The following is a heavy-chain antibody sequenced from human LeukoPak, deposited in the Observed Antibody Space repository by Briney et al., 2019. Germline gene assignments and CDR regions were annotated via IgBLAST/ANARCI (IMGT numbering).Heavy chain of an antibody. J-gene: IGHJ4*02. CDR2: IKGDGIST. D-gene: IGHD2-2*01. CDR3: AASLPNIVVVPATKGPFGY. CDR1: GFDFSSNW. Sequence: GGSLRLSCAASGFDFSSNWMHWVRHAPGQGLVWVSRIKGDGISTNYADSVKGRFTISRDNSKNTLYLQMNSLRAEDTAVYYCAASLPNIVVVPATKGPFGYWGQGALVTVSS. V-gene: IGHV3-74*01.